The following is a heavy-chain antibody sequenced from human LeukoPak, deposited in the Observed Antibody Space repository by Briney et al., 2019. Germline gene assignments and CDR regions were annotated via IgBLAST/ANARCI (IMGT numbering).Heavy chain of an antibody. V-gene: IGHV3-23*01. D-gene: IGHD3-22*01. CDR3: AKDGVYDSSGYYYASTLEYYFDY. Sequence: GGSLRLSCAASGFTFSSYAMSWVRQAPGKGLEWVSAISGSGGSTYYADSVKGRLTISRDNSKNTLYLQMNSLRAEDTAVYYCAKDGVYDSSGYYYASTLEYYFDYWGQGTLVTVSS. J-gene: IGHJ4*02. CDR1: GFTFSSYA. CDR2: ISGSGGST.